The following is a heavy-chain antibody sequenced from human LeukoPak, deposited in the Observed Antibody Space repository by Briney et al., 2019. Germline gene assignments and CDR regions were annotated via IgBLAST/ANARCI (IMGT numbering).Heavy chain of an antibody. V-gene: IGHV1-24*01. D-gene: IGHD3-16*02. CDR1: GYTLTELS. J-gene: IGHJ4*02. CDR2: FDPEDGET. CDR3: ATDQLYYDYVWGSYRRGYFDY. Sequence: ASVKVSCKVSGYTLTELSMHWVRQAPGKGLEWMGGFDPEDGETIYAQKFQGRVTMTEDTSTDTAYMELSSLRSEDTAVYYCATDQLYYDYVWGSYRRGYFDYWGQGTLVTVSP.